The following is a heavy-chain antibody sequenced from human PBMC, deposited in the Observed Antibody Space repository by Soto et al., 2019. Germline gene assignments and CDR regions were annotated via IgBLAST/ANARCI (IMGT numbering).Heavy chain of an antibody. V-gene: IGHV3-21*01. CDR3: ARDRCSSTSCYLAGNNWFDP. CDR1: GVPFSSYS. CDR2: ISSSSSYI. J-gene: IGHJ5*02. Sequence: GGCMGLCCAASGVPFSSYSMNWVRPAPGKGLEWVSSISSSSSYIYYADSVKGRFTISRDNAKNSLYLQMNSLRAEDTAVYYCARDRCSSTSCYLAGNNWFDPWGQGTLVTVSS. D-gene: IGHD2-2*01.